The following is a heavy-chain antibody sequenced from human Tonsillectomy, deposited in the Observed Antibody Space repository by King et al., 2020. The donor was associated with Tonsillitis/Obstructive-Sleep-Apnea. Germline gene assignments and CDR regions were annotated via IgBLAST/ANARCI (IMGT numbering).Heavy chain of an antibody. V-gene: IGHV4-59*01. CDR1: GGSISSYY. J-gene: IGHJ3*02. CDR3: AREALDAFDI. CDR2: IDYSGST. Sequence: QLQESGPGLVKPSETLSLTCTVSGGSISSYYWSWIRQPPGKGLEWIGYIDYSGSTNYNPTLKSRVTISVDTSKNQFSLKLNSVTAAYTAVYYCAREALDAFDIWGQGTMVTVSS.